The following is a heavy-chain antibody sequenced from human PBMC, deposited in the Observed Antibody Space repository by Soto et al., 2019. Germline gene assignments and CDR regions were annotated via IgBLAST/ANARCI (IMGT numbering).Heavy chain of an antibody. D-gene: IGHD2-8*01. CDR3: ARHRLMMYSMGAIDL. J-gene: IGHJ3*01. Sequence: PSETLSLTCTVSGGSINISYYYWGWIRQPPGKGLEWIGSVYYTGNTYYNPSLKSRVTITIDTSKNQFSLRLSSVTAADTALYYCARHRLMMYSMGAIDLWGQGTTVTVSS. V-gene: IGHV4-39*01. CDR2: VYYTGNT. CDR1: GGSINISYYY.